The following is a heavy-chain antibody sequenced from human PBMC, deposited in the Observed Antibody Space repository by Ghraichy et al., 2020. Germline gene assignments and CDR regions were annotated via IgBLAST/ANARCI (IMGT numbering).Heavy chain of an antibody. J-gene: IGHJ5*02. CDR3: AREGGIVATLLSGWFDP. Sequence: SETLSLTCTVSGGSISSYYWSWILQPAGKGLEWIGRIYTSGSTNYNPSLKSRVTMSVDTSKNQFSLKLSSVTAADTAVYYCAREGGIVATLLSGWFDPWGQGTLVTVSS. V-gene: IGHV4-4*07. D-gene: IGHD5-12*01. CDR2: IYTSGST. CDR1: GGSISSYY.